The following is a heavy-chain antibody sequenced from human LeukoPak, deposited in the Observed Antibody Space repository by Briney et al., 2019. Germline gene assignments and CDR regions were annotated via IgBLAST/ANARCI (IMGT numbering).Heavy chain of an antibody. J-gene: IGHJ4*02. D-gene: IGHD3-22*01. CDR3: ARAQDFSDSSGPNYLDF. CDR1: GGSISSYY. Sequence: SETLSLTCTVSGGSISSYYWSWIRQPAGKGLEWIGRIYTSGSTNYNPSLKSRVTISVDTSKNQFSLKLLSVTAADTAVYYCARAQDFSDSSGPNYLDFWGQGILVTVSS. V-gene: IGHV4-4*07. CDR2: IYTSGST.